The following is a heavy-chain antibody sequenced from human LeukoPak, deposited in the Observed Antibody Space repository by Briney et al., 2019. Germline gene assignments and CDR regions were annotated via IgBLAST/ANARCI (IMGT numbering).Heavy chain of an antibody. Sequence: PGGSLRLSCEASGFSFSTYAMSWVRQAPGEGLEWVSGIVGGGGSTYYADSVKGRFTISRDNSKNMLYLQMNSLRAEDTAVYYCAKDFGRDYWGQGTLVTVSS. CDR3: AKDFGRDY. D-gene: IGHD3-3*01. J-gene: IGHJ4*02. CDR1: GFSFSTYA. CDR2: IVGGGGST. V-gene: IGHV3-23*01.